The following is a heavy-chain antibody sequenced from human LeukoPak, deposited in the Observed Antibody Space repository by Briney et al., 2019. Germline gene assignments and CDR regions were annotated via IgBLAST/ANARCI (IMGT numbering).Heavy chain of an antibody. Sequence: GGSLRLSCAVSGFIFSSYKFHWVRQAPGKGLEWISYIYSSGTFIDYADSVKGRFTISRDNAKNSLYLQMNSLRAEDTAVYYCARDSQWLQYGGFDYWGQGTLVTVSS. CDR2: IYSSGTFI. J-gene: IGHJ4*02. CDR1: GFIFSSYK. D-gene: IGHD5-24*01. CDR3: ARDSQWLQYGGFDY. V-gene: IGHV3-48*03.